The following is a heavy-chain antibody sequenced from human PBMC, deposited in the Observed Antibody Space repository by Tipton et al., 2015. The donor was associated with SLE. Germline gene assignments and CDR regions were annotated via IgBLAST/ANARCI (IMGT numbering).Heavy chain of an antibody. Sequence: SLRLSCAASGFTFSSYWMSWVRQAPGKGLEWVANIKQDGSEKYYVDSVKGRFTISRDNAKNSLYLQMNSLRAEDTAVYYCARGSGGSGWFYYFDYWGQGTLVTVSS. CDR1: GFTFSSYW. J-gene: IGHJ4*02. CDR3: ARGSGGSGWFYYFDY. D-gene: IGHD6-19*01. V-gene: IGHV3-7*01. CDR2: IKQDGSEK.